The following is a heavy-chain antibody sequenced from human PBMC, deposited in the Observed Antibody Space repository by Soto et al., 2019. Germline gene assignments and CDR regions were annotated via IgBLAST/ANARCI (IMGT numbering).Heavy chain of an antibody. CDR3: ARGLRGNDFGY. Sequence: PGGSLRLSCAASGFTFSSYAMHWVRQAPGKGLEWVAVISYDGSNKYYADSVKGRFTISRDNSKNTLYLQMNSLRAEDTAVYYCARGLRGNDFGYWGQGTLVTVSS. D-gene: IGHD3-16*01. V-gene: IGHV3-30-3*01. J-gene: IGHJ4*02. CDR1: GFTFSSYA. CDR2: ISYDGSNK.